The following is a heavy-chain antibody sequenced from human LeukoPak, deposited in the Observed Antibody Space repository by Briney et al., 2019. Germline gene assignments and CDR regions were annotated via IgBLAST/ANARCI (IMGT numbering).Heavy chain of an antibody. CDR1: GGSVSSGSYY. J-gene: IGHJ4*02. V-gene: IGHV4-61*01. D-gene: IGHD1-1*01. Sequence: SGTLSLTCTVSGGSVSSGSYYWSWIRQPPGKGLECIGYIYSSGSANYNPSLKSRVTMSVDTSKNQFSLRLNSVTAADTAVYYCASGRTTLKYYFDNWGQGTLVTVSS. CDR3: ASGRTTLKYYFDN. CDR2: IYSSGSA.